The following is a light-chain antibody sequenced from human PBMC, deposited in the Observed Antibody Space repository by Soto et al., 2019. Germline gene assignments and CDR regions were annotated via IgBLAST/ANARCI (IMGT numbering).Light chain of an antibody. CDR2: GAS. Sequence: EMVWTQSPGTLSLSPGERATLSCRASQSVSSSYLAWYQQKPGQAPRLLIYGASSRATGIPDRFSGSGSGTDFTLTISRLEPEDFAVYYCQQYGSSPKTFGQGTKLEIK. CDR3: QQYGSSPKT. V-gene: IGKV3-20*01. CDR1: QSVSSSY. J-gene: IGKJ2*01.